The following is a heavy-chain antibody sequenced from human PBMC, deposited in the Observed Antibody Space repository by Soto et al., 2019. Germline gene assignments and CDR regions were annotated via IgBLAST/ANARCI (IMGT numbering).Heavy chain of an antibody. D-gene: IGHD2-15*01. CDR3: ARYWSAGTLYGAFDL. CDR1: GGTFRDYT. V-gene: IGHV1-69*06. J-gene: IGHJ3*01. CDR2: IIPMIGAT. Sequence: QVQLVQSGSEVKKPGSSVRVSCKASGGTFRDYTMSWLRQAPGRGLEWMGGIIPMIGATNNAQKLKGRLTITADKSTDTVYMELNSLRSDDTAVYYCARYWSAGTLYGAFDLWGQGTEVTVSP.